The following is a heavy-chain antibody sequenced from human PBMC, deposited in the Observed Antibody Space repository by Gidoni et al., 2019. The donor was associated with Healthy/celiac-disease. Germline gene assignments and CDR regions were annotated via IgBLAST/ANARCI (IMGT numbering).Heavy chain of an antibody. CDR2: IKQDGSEK. Sequence: EVQLVESGGGWVQPGGSLRLSCAASGFTFRSYLMSWVRQAPGKGLEWVDNIKQDGSEKYYVDSVKGRFTISRDNAKNSLYLQMNSLRAEDTAVYYCARFSSYYDYVWGSYRYLDYWGQGTLVTVSS. CDR1: GFTFRSYL. CDR3: ARFSSYYDYVWGSYRYLDY. J-gene: IGHJ4*02. V-gene: IGHV3-7*01. D-gene: IGHD3-16*02.